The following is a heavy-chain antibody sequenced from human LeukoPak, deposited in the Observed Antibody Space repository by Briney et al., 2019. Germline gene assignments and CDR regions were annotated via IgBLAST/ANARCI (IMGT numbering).Heavy chain of an antibody. V-gene: IGHV4-4*02. CDR3: ASSDPGSYLFDY. CDR2: IYHSGST. CDR1: GGSISSHNW. J-gene: IGHJ4*02. D-gene: IGHD3-10*01. Sequence: SETLSLTCAVSGGSISSHNWWSWVRQPPGKGLEWIGEIYHSGSTNYNPSLKSRVTISVDKSKNQFSLKLSSVTAADTAVYYCASSDPGSYLFDYWGQGTLVTVSS.